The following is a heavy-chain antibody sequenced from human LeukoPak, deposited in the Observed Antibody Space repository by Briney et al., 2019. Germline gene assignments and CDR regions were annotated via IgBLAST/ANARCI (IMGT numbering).Heavy chain of an antibody. V-gene: IGHV4-34*01. CDR2: LNHSGST. D-gene: IGHD2-2*02. CDR1: GGSFSGYY. CDR3: ARAKLGYCSSTSCYRGYNWFDP. Sequence: SETLSLTCAVYGGSFSGYYWSWIRQPPGKGLEWIGGLNHSGSTNYNPSLKSRVTISVDTSKNQFSLKLSSVTAADTAVYYCARAKLGYCSSTSCYRGYNWFDPWGQGTLVTVSS. J-gene: IGHJ5*02.